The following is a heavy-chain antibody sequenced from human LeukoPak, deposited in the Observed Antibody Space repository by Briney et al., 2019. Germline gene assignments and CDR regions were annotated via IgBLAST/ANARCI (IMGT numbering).Heavy chain of an antibody. J-gene: IGHJ3*02. CDR1: GFTFSSYS. CDR2: ISSSSSTI. D-gene: IGHD3-22*01. Sequence: GGSLRLSCAASGFTFSSYSMNWVRQAPGKGLEWVSYISSSSSTIYYADSVKGRFTISRDNAKNSLYLQMNSLRDEDTAVYYCARDLWDYYDSSGYPDAFDIWGQGTMVTVSS. CDR3: ARDLWDYYDSSGYPDAFDI. V-gene: IGHV3-48*02.